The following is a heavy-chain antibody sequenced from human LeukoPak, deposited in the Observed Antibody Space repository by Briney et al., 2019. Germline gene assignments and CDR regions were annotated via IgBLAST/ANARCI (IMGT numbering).Heavy chain of an antibody. CDR2: IHTSGSTSGST. Sequence: SETLSLTCTVSGVSISSYYWSWIRQPAGKGLEWIGRIHTSGSTSGSTNYNPSLKSRVTRSVDTSKNQFSLKLSSVTAADTAVYYCARGLYYYDSSAYYGRFDYWGQGTLVTVSS. V-gene: IGHV4-4*07. CDR1: GVSISSYY. CDR3: ARGLYYYDSSAYYGRFDY. J-gene: IGHJ4*02. D-gene: IGHD3-22*01.